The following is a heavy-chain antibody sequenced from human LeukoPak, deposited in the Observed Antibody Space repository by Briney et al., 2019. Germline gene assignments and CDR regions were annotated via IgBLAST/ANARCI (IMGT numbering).Heavy chain of an antibody. CDR1: GGSISSYY. D-gene: IGHD3-16*01. J-gene: IGHJ3*02. CDR2: FYADGST. V-gene: IGHV4-4*07. CDR3: AREVWEADAFDI. Sequence: ASETLSLTCTVSGGSISSYYWSWIRRPAGKRLEWIGRFYADGSTHYNPSLKSRVTMSIDTSKNQFSLKLTFVTAADTAVYYCAREVWEADAFDIWGQGTVVTVSS.